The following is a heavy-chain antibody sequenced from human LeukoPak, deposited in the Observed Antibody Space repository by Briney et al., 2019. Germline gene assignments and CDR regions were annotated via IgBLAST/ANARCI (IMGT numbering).Heavy chain of an antibody. J-gene: IGHJ4*02. CDR3: ARSKSKPSFDY. Sequence: GESLKISCKGSGYNFTNYLIAWVRQMPGKGLDWMGFIYPGDSDPRYSPSFQGQVTISADKSISTAYLQWNSLKASDTAMYYCARSKSKPSFDYWGQGTLVTLSS. CDR1: GYNFTNYL. V-gene: IGHV5-51*01. CDR2: IYPGDSDP. D-gene: IGHD4-11*01.